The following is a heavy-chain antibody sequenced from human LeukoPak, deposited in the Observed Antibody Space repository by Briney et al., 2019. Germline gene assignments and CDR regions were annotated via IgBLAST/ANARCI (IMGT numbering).Heavy chain of an antibody. CDR1: GGTFSSYA. CDR2: IIPILGIT. Sequence: VASVKVSCKASGGTFSSYAISWVRQAPGQGLEWMGRIIPILGITNYAQKFQGRVTITADKSTSTAYMELSSLRSEDTAVYYCARWPDSSSWPLFDYWGQGTLVTVSS. V-gene: IGHV1-69*04. D-gene: IGHD6-13*01. CDR3: ARWPDSSSWPLFDY. J-gene: IGHJ4*02.